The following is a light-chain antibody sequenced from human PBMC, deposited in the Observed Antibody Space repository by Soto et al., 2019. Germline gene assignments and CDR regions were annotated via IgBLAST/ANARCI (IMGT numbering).Light chain of an antibody. CDR2: AAS. Sequence: DIQMTQSPSSLSASIGDRVTISCRASQDIGAYVNWYQHKQGKAPRVLMYAASNLKSGVPRRFSGSGVGRDFTLTISDLQPEDFATYYCQHSYSTRTFGQGTKVERK. V-gene: IGKV1-39*01. CDR1: QDIGAY. J-gene: IGKJ1*01. CDR3: QHSYSTRT.